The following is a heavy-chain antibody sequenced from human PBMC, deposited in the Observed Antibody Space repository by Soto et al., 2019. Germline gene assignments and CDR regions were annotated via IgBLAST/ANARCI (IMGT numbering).Heavy chain of an antibody. CDR1: GYTFTSYA. D-gene: IGHD2-15*01. CDR2: INAGNGNT. J-gene: IGHJ4*02. Sequence: ASVKVSCKASGYTFTSYAMHWVRQAPGQRLEWMGWINAGNGNTKYSQKFQGRVTITRDTSASTAYMELSSLRSEDTAVYYCARDLYCSGGSCFPSNYWGQGTLVTVSS. CDR3: ARDLYCSGGSCFPSNY. V-gene: IGHV1-3*01.